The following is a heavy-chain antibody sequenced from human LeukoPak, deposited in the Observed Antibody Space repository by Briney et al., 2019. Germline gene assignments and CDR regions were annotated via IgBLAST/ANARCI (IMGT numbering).Heavy chain of an antibody. D-gene: IGHD2-15*01. Sequence: ASVKVSCKASGYTFSSNDINWVRQATGQGLEWMGWMNPHSGNTGYAQKFQGRVTMTTDTSTSTAYMELRSLRSDDTAVYYCARKLGYCSGGSCYLCDYWGQGTLVTVSS. V-gene: IGHV1-8*01. CDR3: ARKLGYCSGGSCYLCDY. CDR1: GYTFSSND. CDR2: MNPHSGNT. J-gene: IGHJ4*02.